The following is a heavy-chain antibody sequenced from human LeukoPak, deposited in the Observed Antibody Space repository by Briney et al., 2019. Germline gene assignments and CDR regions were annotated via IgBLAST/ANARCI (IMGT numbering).Heavy chain of an antibody. V-gene: IGHV3-20*04. CDR3: AREGNYCVNGVCYLDY. CDR2: ISWNGGNT. CDR1: GFKFDDYG. J-gene: IGHJ4*02. Sequence: GGSLRLSCAASGFKFDDYGMSWVRQAPGKGLEWVSGISWNGGNTGYADSVKGRFTISRDNAKNSLFLQVNSLRADDTAFYYCAREGNYCVNGVCYLDYWGQGTLVTVSS. D-gene: IGHD2-8*01.